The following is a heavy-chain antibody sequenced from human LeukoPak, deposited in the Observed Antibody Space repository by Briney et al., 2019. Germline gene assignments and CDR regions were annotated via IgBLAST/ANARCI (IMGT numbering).Heavy chain of an antibody. CDR1: GFTFSSYW. J-gene: IGHJ4*02. Sequence: GGSLRLSCAASGFTFSSYWMHWVRQAPGKGLLWVSRINSDGSSTSYADSVKGRFTISRDNAKNTLYLQMNSLRAEDTAVYYCARVGATLYLDYWGQGTLVTVSS. D-gene: IGHD1-26*01. CDR3: ARVGATLYLDY. CDR2: INSDGSST. V-gene: IGHV3-74*01.